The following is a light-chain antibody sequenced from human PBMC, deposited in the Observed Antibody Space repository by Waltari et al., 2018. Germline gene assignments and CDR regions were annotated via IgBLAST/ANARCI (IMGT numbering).Light chain of an antibody. CDR3: TTWDDSLNGRV. V-gene: IGLV1-44*01. CDR1: SSNIGSNT. Sequence: QSVLTQPPSASGTPGQRVTISCSGSSSNIGSNTVNWYQQLPGTAPKLLIYSINQRPSGVPDRFSGSKSDTSASLAISGLQSEDEADYYYTTWDDSLNGRVFGGGTKLTVL. J-gene: IGLJ3*02. CDR2: SIN.